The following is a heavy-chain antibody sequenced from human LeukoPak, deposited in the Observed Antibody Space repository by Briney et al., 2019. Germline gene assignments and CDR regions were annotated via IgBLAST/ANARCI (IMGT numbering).Heavy chain of an antibody. J-gene: IGHJ3*02. D-gene: IGHD5-12*01. CDR2: MNPNSGNT. CDR3: ARGRSGYDLDAFDI. CDR1: GYTFTSYD. V-gene: IGHV1-8*01. Sequence: ASVKVSCKASGYTFTSYDINWARQATGQGLEWMGWMNPNSGNTGYAQKFQGRVTMTRNTSISTAYMELSSLRSEDTAVYYCARGRSGYDLDAFDIWGQGTMVTVSS.